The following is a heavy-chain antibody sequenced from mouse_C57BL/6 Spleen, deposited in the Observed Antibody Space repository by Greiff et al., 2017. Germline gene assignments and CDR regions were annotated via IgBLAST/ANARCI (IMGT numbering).Heavy chain of an antibody. CDR2: INPNNGGT. Sequence: VQLKEPGPELVKPGASVKMSCKASGYTFTDYNMHWVKQSHGKSLEWIGYINPNNGGTSYNQKFKGKATLTVNKSSSTAYMELRSLTSEDSAVYYCARDYDYELAMDYWGQGTSVTVSS. D-gene: IGHD2-4*01. CDR1: GYTFTDYN. J-gene: IGHJ4*01. CDR3: ARDYDYELAMDY. V-gene: IGHV1-22*01.